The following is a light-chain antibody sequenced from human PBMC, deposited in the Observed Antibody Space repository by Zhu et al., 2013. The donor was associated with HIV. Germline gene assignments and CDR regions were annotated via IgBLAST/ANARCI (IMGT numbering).Light chain of an antibody. CDR2: AAS. V-gene: IGKV3-20*01. Sequence: EIVLTQSPGTLSLSPGERATLSCRASQSVRSTCLAWYQQKPGQSPRLLIYAASSRAAGIPPRFSGSGSGTDFTLSISRLEPEDFATYYCQQSYSTPFAFGPGTKVDIK. CDR3: QQSYSTPFA. CDR1: QSVRSTC. J-gene: IGKJ3*01.